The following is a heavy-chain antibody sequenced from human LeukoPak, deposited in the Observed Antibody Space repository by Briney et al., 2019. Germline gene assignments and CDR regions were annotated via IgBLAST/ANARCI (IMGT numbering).Heavy chain of an antibody. J-gene: IGHJ4*02. Sequence: PGGSLRLSCAASGFTFSSYDMSWVRQAPGKGLEWVSAINSSGGSTYYADSVKGRFTISRDNSKDALYLQMNSLRAEDTAVYYCAKDYGDIVVVPAAIGYDFDYWAQGTLVTVSS. CDR1: GFTFSSYD. V-gene: IGHV3-23*01. D-gene: IGHD2-2*02. CDR2: INSSGGST. CDR3: AKDYGDIVVVPAAIGYDFDY.